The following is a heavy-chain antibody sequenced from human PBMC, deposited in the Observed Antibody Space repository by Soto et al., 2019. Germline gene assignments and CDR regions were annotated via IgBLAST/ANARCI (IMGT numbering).Heavy chain of an antibody. CDR2: IYYSGST. CDR1: GGSISSGGYY. CDR3: ARAATMIVVPYYFDY. D-gene: IGHD3-22*01. V-gene: IGHV4-31*03. J-gene: IGHJ4*02. Sequence: SETLSLTCTVSGGSISSGGYYWSWIRQHPGKGLEWIGYIYYSGSTYYNPSLKSRVTISVDTSKNQFSLKLSSVTAADTAVYYCARAATMIVVPYYFDYWGQGTLVTVSS.